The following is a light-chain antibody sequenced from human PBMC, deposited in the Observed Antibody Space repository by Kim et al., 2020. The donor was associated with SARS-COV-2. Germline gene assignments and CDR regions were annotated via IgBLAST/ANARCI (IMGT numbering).Light chain of an antibody. CDR1: SGRIASDF. Sequence: GKTVTISCTRSSGRIASDFVQWYQQRPGSSPSTVIYENDHRPSGVPDRFSGSIDSSSNSASLTISGLKTDDEADYYCQSYDSSTWIFGGGTKLTVL. CDR3: QSYDSSTWI. V-gene: IGLV6-57*01. J-gene: IGLJ3*02. CDR2: END.